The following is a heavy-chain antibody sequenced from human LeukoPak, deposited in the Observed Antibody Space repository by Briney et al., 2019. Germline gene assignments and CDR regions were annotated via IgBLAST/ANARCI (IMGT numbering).Heavy chain of an antibody. CDR2: INPNSGGT. J-gene: IGHJ4*02. CDR3: ARENPGWLRPSFDF. V-gene: IGHV1-2*02. D-gene: IGHD5-12*01. Sequence: ASVKVSCKASGYTFTGYYMHWVRQAPGQGLEWMGWINPNSGGTNYAQKFQGRVTMTRDTSISTAYMELSRLRSDDTAVYYCARENPGWLRPSFDFWGQGTLVTVSS. CDR1: GYTFTGYY.